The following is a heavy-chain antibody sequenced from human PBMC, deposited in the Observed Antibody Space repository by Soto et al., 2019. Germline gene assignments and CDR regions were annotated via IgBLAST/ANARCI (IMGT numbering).Heavy chain of an antibody. D-gene: IGHD3-22*01. CDR3: ALNLYYYDSSGYQYDY. CDR2: ISAYNGNT. Sequence: GASVKVSCKASGYTFTSYGISWVRQAPGQGLEWMGWISAYNGNTNYAQKLQGRVTMTTDTSTSTAYMELRSLRSDDTAVYYCALNLYYYDSSGYQYDYWGQGTLVTVSS. CDR1: GYTFTSYG. J-gene: IGHJ4*02. V-gene: IGHV1-18*01.